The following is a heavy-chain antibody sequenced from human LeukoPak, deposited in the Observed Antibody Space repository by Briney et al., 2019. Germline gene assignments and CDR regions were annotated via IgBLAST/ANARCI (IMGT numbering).Heavy chain of an antibody. V-gene: IGHV4-39*07. CDR3: ARDGAMGPFDY. Sequence: SETLSLTCTVSGGSISSSSYYWGWIRQPPGKGLEWIGSIYYSGSTYYNPSLKSRVTISVDTSKNQFSLKLSSVTAADTAVYYCARDGAMGPFDYWGQGTLVSVSS. CDR1: GGSISSSSYY. D-gene: IGHD5-18*01. CDR2: IYYSGST. J-gene: IGHJ4*02.